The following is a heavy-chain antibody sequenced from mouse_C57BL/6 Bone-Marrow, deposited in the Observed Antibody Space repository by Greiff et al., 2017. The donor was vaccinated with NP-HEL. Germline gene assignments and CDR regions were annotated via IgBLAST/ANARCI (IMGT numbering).Heavy chain of an antibody. CDR3: ARLLEAYFDY. V-gene: IGHV7-3*01. D-gene: IGHD2-1*01. Sequence: EVKLMESGGGLVQPGGSLSLSCAASGFTFTDYYMSWVRQPPGKALEWLGFIRNKANGYTTEYSASVKGRFTISRDNSQSILYLQMNALRAEDSATYYCARLLEAYFDYWGQGTTLTVSS. CDR2: IRNKANGYTT. J-gene: IGHJ2*01. CDR1: GFTFTDYY.